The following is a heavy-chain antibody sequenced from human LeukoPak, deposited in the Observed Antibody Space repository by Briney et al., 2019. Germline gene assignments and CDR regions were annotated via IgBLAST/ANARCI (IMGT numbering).Heavy chain of an antibody. Sequence: GGSLRLSCAVSGLTFSSYGMHWVRQAPGKGLEWVSAISGSGRSSYYTDSVKGRSTFSRDNSKNTLYLQMNSLRAEDTAVYYCATISEPTRAFDIWGQGTMVTVSS. CDR1: GLTFSSYG. V-gene: IGHV3-23*01. J-gene: IGHJ3*02. CDR3: ATISEPTRAFDI. D-gene: IGHD3-9*01. CDR2: ISGSGRSS.